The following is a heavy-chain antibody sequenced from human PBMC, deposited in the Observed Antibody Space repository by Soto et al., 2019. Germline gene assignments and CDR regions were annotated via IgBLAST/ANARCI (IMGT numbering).Heavy chain of an antibody. J-gene: IGHJ4*02. D-gene: IGHD6-19*01. Sequence: ASVKVSCKASGYTFTGYYMHWVRQAPGQGLEWMGWINPNSGGTNYAQKFQGGVTMTRDTSISTAYMELSWLRSDDTAVYYCASGGWYIGAPFDYWGQGTLVTVSS. CDR3: ASGGWYIGAPFDY. V-gene: IGHV1-2*02. CDR2: INPNSGGT. CDR1: GYTFTGYY.